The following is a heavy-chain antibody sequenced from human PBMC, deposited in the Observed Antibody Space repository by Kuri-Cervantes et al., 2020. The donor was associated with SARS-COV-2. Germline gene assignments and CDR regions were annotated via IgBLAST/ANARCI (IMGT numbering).Heavy chain of an antibody. D-gene: IGHD5-18*01. CDR3: VCDTNRVKVY. J-gene: IGHJ4*02. CDR1: RFTFNKYD. Sequence: GESLKISCAASRFTFNKYDLIWVRQAPGKGLEWVSSISTSGGDTNYADSLKGRFTISRDNSKNTLYLQMNSLRAEDTAVYYCVCDTNRVKVYWGQGTLVTVSS. CDR2: ISTSGGDT. V-gene: IGHV3-23*01.